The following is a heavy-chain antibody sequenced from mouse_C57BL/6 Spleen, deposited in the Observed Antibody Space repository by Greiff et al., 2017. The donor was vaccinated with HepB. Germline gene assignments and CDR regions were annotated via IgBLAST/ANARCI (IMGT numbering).Heavy chain of an antibody. J-gene: IGHJ1*03. V-gene: IGHV1-36*01. Sequence: EVQLQQSGPVLVKPGPSVKISCKASGFTFTDYYMHWVKQSHGKSLEWIGLVYPYNGGTSYNQKFKGKATLTVDTSSSTAYMELNSLTSEDSAVYYGARCPITTVVATDWYFDVWGTGTTVTVSS. CDR2: VYPYNGGT. CDR1: GFTFTDYY. D-gene: IGHD1-1*01. CDR3: ARCPITTVVATDWYFDV.